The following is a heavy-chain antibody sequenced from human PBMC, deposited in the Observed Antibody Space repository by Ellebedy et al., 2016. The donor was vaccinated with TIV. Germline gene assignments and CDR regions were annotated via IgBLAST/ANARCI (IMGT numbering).Heavy chain of an antibody. J-gene: IGHJ4*02. CDR2: ISLSSSYI. CDR1: GFTFSNYS. V-gene: IGHV3-21*01. D-gene: IGHD4-11*01. CDR3: ARSTTSTGRVY. Sequence: GESLKISCAASGFTFSNYSMNWVRQAPGKGLEWVSSISLSSSYIYYADSVKGRFTISRDNAKNSLYLQMNSLRAEDTAVYYCARSTTSTGRVYWGPGTLVAVSS.